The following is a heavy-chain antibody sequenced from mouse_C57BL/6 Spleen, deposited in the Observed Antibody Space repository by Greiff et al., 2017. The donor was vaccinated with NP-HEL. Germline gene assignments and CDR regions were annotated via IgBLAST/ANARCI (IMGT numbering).Heavy chain of an antibody. CDR1: GYTFTSYG. CDR2: IYPRSGNT. V-gene: IGHV1-81*01. J-gene: IGHJ4*01. Sequence: VQLQESGAELARPGASVKLSCKASGYTFTSYGISWVKQRPGQGLEWIGEIYPRSGNTYYNEKFKGKATLTADKSSSTAYMELRSLTAEDSAVYFCARGEAGAMDYWGQGTSVTVSS. CDR3: ARGEAGAMDY.